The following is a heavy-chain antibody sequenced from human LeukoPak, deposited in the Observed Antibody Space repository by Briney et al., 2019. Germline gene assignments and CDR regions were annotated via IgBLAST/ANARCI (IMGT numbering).Heavy chain of an antibody. CDR1: GFTFSSYS. J-gene: IGHJ6*02. CDR3: ATYTHWVAGDV. Sequence: GGSLRLSCAASGFTFSSYSMNWVRQAPGKGLEWVSYISKSSDRIYHADSVKGRFTISRDNARNSLLLQMSSLRAEDTAVYYCATYTHWVAGDVWGQGTTVTVSS. D-gene: IGHD3-16*01. V-gene: IGHV3-48*04. CDR2: ISKSSDRI.